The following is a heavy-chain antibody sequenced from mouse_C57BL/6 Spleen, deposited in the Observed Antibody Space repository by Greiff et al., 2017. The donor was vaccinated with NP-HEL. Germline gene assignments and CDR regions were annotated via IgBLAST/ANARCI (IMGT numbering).Heavy chain of an antibody. D-gene: IGHD2-9*01. CDR2: ISSGSSTI. Sequence: VQLQQSGGGLVKPGGSLKLSCAASGFTFSDYGMHWVRQAPEKGLEWVAYISSGSSTIYYADTVKGRFTISRDNAKNTLFLQMTSLRSEDTAMYYCARPAYYGSPWFAYWGQGTLVTVSA. CDR3: ARPAYYGSPWFAY. CDR1: GFTFSDYG. V-gene: IGHV5-17*01. J-gene: IGHJ3*01.